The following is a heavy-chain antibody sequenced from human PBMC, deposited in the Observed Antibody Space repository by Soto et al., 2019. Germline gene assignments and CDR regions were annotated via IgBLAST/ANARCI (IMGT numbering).Heavy chain of an antibody. V-gene: IGHV4-59*01. CDR3: ARGGYSYGYGGRYYYYGMDV. CDR1: GGSISSYY. Sequence: SETLSLTCTVSGGSISSYYWSWIRQPPGKGLEWIGYIYYSGSTNYNPSLKSRVTISVDTSKNQFSLKLSSVTAADTGVDYCARGGYSYGYGGRYYYYGMDVWGQGTTVTVSS. CDR2: IYYSGST. J-gene: IGHJ6*02. D-gene: IGHD5-18*01.